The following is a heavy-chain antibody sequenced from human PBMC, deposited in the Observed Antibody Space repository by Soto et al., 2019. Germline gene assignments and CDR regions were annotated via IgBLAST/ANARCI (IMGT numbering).Heavy chain of an antibody. D-gene: IGHD1-26*01. Sequence: GGSLRLSCAASGFTFSSYGMHWVRQAPGKGLEWVAVISYDGSNKYYADSVKGRFTISRDNSKNTLYLQMNSLRAEDTAVYYCAKESGSSAYYYYGMDVWGQGTTVTVSS. CDR3: AKESGSSAYYYYGMDV. CDR1: GFTFSSYG. J-gene: IGHJ6*02. CDR2: ISYDGSNK. V-gene: IGHV3-30*18.